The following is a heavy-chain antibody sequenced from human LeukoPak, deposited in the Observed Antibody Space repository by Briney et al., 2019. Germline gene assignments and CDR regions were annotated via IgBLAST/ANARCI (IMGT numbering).Heavy chain of an antibody. CDR3: ARDDDGDEDYYYYGMDV. J-gene: IGHJ6*04. D-gene: IGHD4-17*01. CDR1: GYTCTSYG. V-gene: IGHV1-18*04. CDR2: ISAYNGNT. Sequence: GASVKVSCKASGYTCTSYGISWVRQAPGQGLEWMGWISAYNGNTNYAQKLQGRVTMTTDTSTSTAYMELRSLRSDDTAVYYCARDDDGDEDYYYYGMDVWGKGTTVTVSS.